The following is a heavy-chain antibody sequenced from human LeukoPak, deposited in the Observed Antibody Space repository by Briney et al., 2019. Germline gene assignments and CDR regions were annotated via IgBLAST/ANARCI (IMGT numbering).Heavy chain of an antibody. J-gene: IGHJ4*02. Sequence: RSSETLSLTCTVSGGSISSGSFYWSWIRQTAGKGLEWIGRIYPSGDSQYSPSFRSRATISLDTRNQFSLKLSSVTAADTAVYFCARGYDRNGYQSRGFDYWGRGALVNVSS. CDR3: ARGYDRNGYQSRGFDY. V-gene: IGHV4-61*02. D-gene: IGHD3-22*01. CDR1: GGSISSGSFY. CDR2: IYPSGDS.